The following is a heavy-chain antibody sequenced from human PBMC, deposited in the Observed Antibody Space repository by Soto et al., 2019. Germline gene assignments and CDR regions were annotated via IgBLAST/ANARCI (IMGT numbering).Heavy chain of an antibody. CDR2: ISHDGSIK. V-gene: IGHV3-30*18. CDR1: GFTFSVYG. CDR3: AKSRVVATINFVYYGMDV. Sequence: LRLSCAASGFTFSVYGMHWVRQAPGKGLEWLTVISHDGSIKYYGDSVKGRFTISRDNSKNTLSLQMTSLRDEDTAVYFCAKSRVVATINFVYYGMDVWGQGTTVTVS. J-gene: IGHJ6*02. D-gene: IGHD5-12*01.